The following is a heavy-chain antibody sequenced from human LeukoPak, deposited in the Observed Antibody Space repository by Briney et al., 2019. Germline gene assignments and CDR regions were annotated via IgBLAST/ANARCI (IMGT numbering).Heavy chain of an antibody. V-gene: IGHV3-64*01. D-gene: IGHD6-6*01. Sequence: QTGGSLRLSCAASGFTFSSSAMHWVRQAPGKGLEYVSAISSNGGSTYYASSVKGRFTISRDNSKNTLFLRLGSLKAEDMAVYYCARVGSSSSFDYWGQGTLVTVSS. J-gene: IGHJ4*02. CDR1: GFTFSSSA. CDR2: ISSNGGST. CDR3: ARVGSSSSFDY.